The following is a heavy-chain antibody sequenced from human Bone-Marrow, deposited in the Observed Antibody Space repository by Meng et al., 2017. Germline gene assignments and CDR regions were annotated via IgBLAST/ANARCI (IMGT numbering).Heavy chain of an antibody. V-gene: IGHV4-38-2*01. CDR2: IYHTGAT. Sequence: SETLSLTCAVSGYSISSGYYWGWVRQPPGKGLVWIGSIYHTGATYYNPSLKSRVTISVDTSTNQFSLKVTSVTAADTAVYYCARGSGAYSYWGQGTLVTVSS. CDR1: GYSISSGYY. J-gene: IGHJ4*02. CDR3: ARGSGAYSY. D-gene: IGHD1-26*01.